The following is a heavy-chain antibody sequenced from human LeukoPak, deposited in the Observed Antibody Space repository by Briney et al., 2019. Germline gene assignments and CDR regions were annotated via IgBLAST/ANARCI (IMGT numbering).Heavy chain of an antibody. V-gene: IGHV1-69*05. CDR3: ARDSPAIFDY. J-gene: IGHJ4*02. CDR2: IIPIFGTA. CDR1: GGTFSSYA. Sequence: SVKVSCKASGGTFSSYAISWVRQAPGQGLEWMGGIIPIFGTANYAQKFQGRVTMTRDTSTSTVYMELSSLRSEDTAVYYCARDSPAIFDYWGQGTLVTVSS. D-gene: IGHD3-3*01.